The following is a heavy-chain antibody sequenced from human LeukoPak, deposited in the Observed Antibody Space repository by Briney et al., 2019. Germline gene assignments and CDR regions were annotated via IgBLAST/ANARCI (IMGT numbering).Heavy chain of an antibody. CDR2: INDSERI. Sequence: HPSETLSLTCAVYGGSFSNYYWGWIRQSPVKGLEWIGEINDSERIIYNPSLKSRVTISVDMSKNQFSLRLNSVTAADTAIYYCVRRWNYGIYYHIDVWGKGTTVTVPS. D-gene: IGHD1-7*01. J-gene: IGHJ6*03. CDR3: VRRWNYGIYYHIDV. V-gene: IGHV4-34*01. CDR1: GGSFSNYY.